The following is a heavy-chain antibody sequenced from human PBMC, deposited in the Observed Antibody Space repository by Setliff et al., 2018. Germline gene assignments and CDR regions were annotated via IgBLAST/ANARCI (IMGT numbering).Heavy chain of an antibody. CDR2: ISAYSGDA. D-gene: IGHD3-3*02. CDR3: ARDPTNHFWSAYWPF. J-gene: IGHJ4*02. V-gene: IGHV1-18*01. CDR1: GYTFTTYG. Sequence: GASVKVSCKTSGYTFTTYGISWLRQAPGQGLEWMGWISAYSGDASYVQKFQGRVTMTADTSTSTVYMELRSLGSDDTAVYFCARDPTNHFWSAYWPFWGQRTLVTVSS.